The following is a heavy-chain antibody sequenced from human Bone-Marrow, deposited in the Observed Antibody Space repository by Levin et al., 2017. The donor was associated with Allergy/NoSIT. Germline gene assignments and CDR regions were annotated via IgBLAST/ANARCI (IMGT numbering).Heavy chain of an antibody. V-gene: IGHV3-9*01. Sequence: PGGSLRLSCAASGFKFDDHAMHWVRQAPGKGLEWVARITWNSGSIDYVDSVKGRFTISRDNAKDSLYLEMNSLRPEDTALYYCGKVFGGGHGIFGLIIDDWGQGTLVTVSS. CDR2: ITWNSGSI. J-gene: IGHJ4*02. CDR1: GFKFDDHA. D-gene: IGHD3-3*01. CDR3: GKVFGGGHGIFGLIIDD.